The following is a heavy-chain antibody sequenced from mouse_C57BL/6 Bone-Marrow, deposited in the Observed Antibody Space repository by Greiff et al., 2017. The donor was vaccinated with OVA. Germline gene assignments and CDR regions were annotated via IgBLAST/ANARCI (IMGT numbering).Heavy chain of an antibody. Sequence: QVQLQQPGAELVKPGASVKLSCKASGYTFTSYWMHWVKQRPGRGLEWIGRFDPNSGGTKYNEKFKSKATLTVDKPSSTAYMQLSSLTSEDSAVYYCARSNAYYYGSSFAYWGQGTLVTVSA. J-gene: IGHJ3*01. D-gene: IGHD1-1*01. CDR3: ARSNAYYYGSSFAY. CDR1: GYTFTSYW. CDR2: FDPNSGGT. V-gene: IGHV1-72*01.